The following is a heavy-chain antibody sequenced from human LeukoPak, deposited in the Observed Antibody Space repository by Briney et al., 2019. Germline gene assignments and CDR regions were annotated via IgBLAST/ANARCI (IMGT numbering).Heavy chain of an antibody. CDR1: GFTFSSYA. D-gene: IGHD2-15*01. Sequence: GGSLRLSCAASGFTFSSYAMSWVRQAPGKGLEWVSAISGSGGSTYYADSVKGRFTISRDNSKNTLYLQMNSLRAEDTAVYYCAKTPGDCTGGTCYSFDYWGQGSLVTVSS. V-gene: IGHV3-23*01. CDR2: ISGSGGST. CDR3: AKTPGDCTGGTCYSFDY. J-gene: IGHJ4*02.